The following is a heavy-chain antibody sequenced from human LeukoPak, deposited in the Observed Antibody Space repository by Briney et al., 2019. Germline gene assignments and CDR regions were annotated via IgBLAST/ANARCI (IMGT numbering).Heavy chain of an antibody. CDR1: GGSISSSNW. J-gene: IGHJ3*02. CDR2: IYHSGNT. CDR3: ARVGGSWYGAFDI. D-gene: IGHD6-13*01. V-gene: IGHV4-4*02. Sequence: SETLSLTCAVSGGSISSSNWWSWVRQPPGKGLEWIGEIYHSGNTNYNPSLKSRVTISVDKSKNQFSLKLSSVTAADTAVYYCARVGGSWYGAFDIWGQGTMVTVSS.